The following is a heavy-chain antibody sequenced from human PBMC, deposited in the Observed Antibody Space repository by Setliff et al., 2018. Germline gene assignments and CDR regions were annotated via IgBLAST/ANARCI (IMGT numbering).Heavy chain of an antibody. V-gene: IGHV3-48*04. CDR2: ISSSSRTI. CDR3: AKDMGAPSNGMDV. Sequence: PGGSLRLSCGASGFTFSSYSMNWVRQAPGKGLEWVSYISSSSRTIYYADSVKGRFTISRDNAKNSLYLQMNSLRTEDTALYYCAKDMGAPSNGMDVWGQGTTVTVSS. CDR1: GFTFSSYS. J-gene: IGHJ6*02. D-gene: IGHD1-26*01.